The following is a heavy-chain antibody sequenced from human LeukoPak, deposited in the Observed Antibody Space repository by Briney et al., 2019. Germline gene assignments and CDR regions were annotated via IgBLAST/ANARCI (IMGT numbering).Heavy chain of an antibody. Sequence: PSETLSLTCTVSGGSISSSSYYWGWIRQPPGKGLEWIGSIYYSGSTYYNPSLKSRVTISVDTSKNQFSLKLSSVTAADTAVYYCARHGHSGSYYGPFDYWGQGTLVTVSS. V-gene: IGHV4-39*01. CDR1: GGSISSSSYY. J-gene: IGHJ4*02. CDR2: IYYSGST. CDR3: ARHGHSGSYYGPFDY. D-gene: IGHD1-26*01.